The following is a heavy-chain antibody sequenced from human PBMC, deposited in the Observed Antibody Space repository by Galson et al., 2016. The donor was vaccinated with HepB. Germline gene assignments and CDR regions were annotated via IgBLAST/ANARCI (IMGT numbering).Heavy chain of an antibody. Sequence: SLRLSCAASGFTFSNYAMTWVRQAPGKGLEWVSAITGSGSTSYYADSVKGRFTISRDNSKNTLFLQMSSLRVGDTAVYYCAKPLHIVATIAYLDHWGQGALVTVSS. D-gene: IGHD5-12*01. CDR2: ITGSGSTS. V-gene: IGHV3-23*01. CDR3: AKPLHIVATIAYLDH. CDR1: GFTFSNYA. J-gene: IGHJ4*02.